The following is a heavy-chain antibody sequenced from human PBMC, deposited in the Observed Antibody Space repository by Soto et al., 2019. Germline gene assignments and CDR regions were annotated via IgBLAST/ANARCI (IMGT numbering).Heavy chain of an antibody. CDR1: GGSISSGGYY. CDR3: ARGLGSGHDPDYFDY. Sequence: QVQLQESGPGLVKPSQTLSLSCTVSGGSISSGGYYRSWIRQLPGKGLEYIGYIYYSGSTYYNPSLKSRLFITLDTSKNQFSLNLNSVTAADTAVYYCARGLGSGHDPDYFDYWGQGTLVTVSS. V-gene: IGHV4-31*03. D-gene: IGHD5-12*01. CDR2: IYYSGST. J-gene: IGHJ4*02.